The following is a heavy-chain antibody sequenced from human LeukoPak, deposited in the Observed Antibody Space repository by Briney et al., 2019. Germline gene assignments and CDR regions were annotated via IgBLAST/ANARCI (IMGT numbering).Heavy chain of an antibody. CDR1: GYTFTNYG. CDR2: ISAHDGTR. D-gene: IGHD5-24*01. J-gene: IGHJ4*02. V-gene: IGHV1-18*01. Sequence: ASVKVSCKASGYTFTNYGITWVRQAPGQGLEWMGWISAHDGTRNYALKHEDRVTMTTDTSTSTAYMELRGLRSDDTAVYYCAKSNGVDRNGYNSDYFDYWGQGTLVTVSS. CDR3: AKSNGVDRNGYNSDYFDY.